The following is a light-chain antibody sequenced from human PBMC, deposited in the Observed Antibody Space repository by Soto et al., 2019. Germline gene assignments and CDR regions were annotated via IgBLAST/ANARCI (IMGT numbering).Light chain of an antibody. V-gene: IGLV1-40*01. Sequence: QSVLTQSPSVSGAPGQRVTLSCTGSSSNIGAGYDVHWYQQLPGAAPKLLIYDNNTRPSGVPGRFSGSKSGASASLAIPGLQAEDEADYYCQSYDTRLSGYVFGTGTKVTVL. CDR3: QSYDTRLSGYV. CDR2: DNN. CDR1: SSNIGAGYD. J-gene: IGLJ1*01.